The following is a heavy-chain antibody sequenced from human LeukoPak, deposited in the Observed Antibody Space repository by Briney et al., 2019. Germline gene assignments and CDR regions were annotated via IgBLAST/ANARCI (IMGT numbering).Heavy chain of an antibody. CDR2: IYSGGNT. Sequence: GGSLRLSCAASGFTVSSNYMSWVRPAPGKGLEWVSVIYSGGNTYYADSVKGRSTISRDNSKNTLYLQMNSLRAEDTAVYYCARSLGWDYTYGYNYWGQGTLVTVSS. J-gene: IGHJ4*02. D-gene: IGHD5-18*01. CDR1: GFTVSSNY. CDR3: ARSLGWDYTYGYNY. V-gene: IGHV3-53*01.